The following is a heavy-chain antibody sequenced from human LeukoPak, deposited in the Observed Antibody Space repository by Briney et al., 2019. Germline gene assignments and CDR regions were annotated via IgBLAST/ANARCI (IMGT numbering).Heavy chain of an antibody. V-gene: IGHV4-34*01. CDR1: GGSFSGYY. D-gene: IGHD4-17*01. CDR3: ARAGPFAGSTVTSCYFDC. Sequence: SETPSLTCAVYGGSFSGYYWSWIRQPPGKGLEWIGEINHSGSTNYNPSLKSRVTISVDTSKNQFSLKLSSVTAADTAVYYCARAGPFAGSTVTSCYFDCWGQGTLVTVSS. CDR2: INHSGST. J-gene: IGHJ4*02.